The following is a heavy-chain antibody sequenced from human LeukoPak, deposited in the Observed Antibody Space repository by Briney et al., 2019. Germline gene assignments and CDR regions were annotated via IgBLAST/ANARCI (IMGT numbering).Heavy chain of an antibody. J-gene: IGHJ6*02. CDR1: GYTFSSYD. CDR3: ARALSPTRYGMDV. V-gene: IGHV1-8*01. D-gene: IGHD2-2*01. Sequence: ASVKVSCKASGYTFSSYDVNWVRQATGQGLEWMGWMNPNSGNTGYAQESQGRVTMTRNTSISTVYMEVSGLRSEDTAVYYCARALSPTRYGMDVWGQGTTVTVSS. CDR2: MNPNSGNT.